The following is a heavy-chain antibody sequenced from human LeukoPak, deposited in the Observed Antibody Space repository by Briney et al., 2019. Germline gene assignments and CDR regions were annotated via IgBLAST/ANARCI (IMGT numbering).Heavy chain of an antibody. J-gene: IGHJ5*02. CDR3: ASSAAAALAP. CDR1: GSTFSSYA. Sequence: GGSLRLSCAASGSTFSSYAMSWVRQAPGKGLEWVAVIWYDGSNKYYADSVKGRFTISRDNSKNTLYLQMNSLRAEDTAVYYCASSAAAALAPWGQGTLVTVSS. D-gene: IGHD6-13*01. CDR2: IWYDGSNK. V-gene: IGHV3-33*08.